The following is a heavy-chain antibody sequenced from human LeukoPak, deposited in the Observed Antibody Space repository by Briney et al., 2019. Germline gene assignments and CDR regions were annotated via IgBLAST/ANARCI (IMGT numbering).Heavy chain of an antibody. Sequence: SETLSLTCAVSGDSISTSAYYWDWSRQPPGKGLEWIRNIYYDGNTRYNPSLKSRVTISVDRSKNQFSLKLSSVTAADTAVYYCARRYYYGSGSPEYWGQESLVTVSS. J-gene: IGHJ4*02. D-gene: IGHD3-10*01. CDR2: IYYDGNT. CDR3: ARRYYYGSGSPEY. CDR1: GDSISTSAYY. V-gene: IGHV4-39*01.